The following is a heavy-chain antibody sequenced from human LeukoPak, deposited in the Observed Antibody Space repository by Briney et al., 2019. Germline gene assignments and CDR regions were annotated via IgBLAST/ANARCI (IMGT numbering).Heavy chain of an antibody. Sequence: GASVKVSCKASGYTFTSYEINWVRQATGQGLEWMGWMNPNSGNTGYAQKFQGRVTMTRNTSISTAYMELSSLRSEDTAVYYCARAYNPLPYYYYYMDVWGKGTTVTVSS. D-gene: IGHD1-14*01. V-gene: IGHV1-8*01. CDR1: GYTFTSYE. CDR2: MNPNSGNT. J-gene: IGHJ6*03. CDR3: ARAYNPLPYYYYYMDV.